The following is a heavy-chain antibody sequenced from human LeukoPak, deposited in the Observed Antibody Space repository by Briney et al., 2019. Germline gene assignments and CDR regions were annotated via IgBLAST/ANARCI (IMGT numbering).Heavy chain of an antibody. CDR3: ARDNPRDPHHHYYGSGSYIDY. V-gene: IGHV4-59*01. J-gene: IGHJ4*02. D-gene: IGHD3-10*01. CDR1: GGSISSYY. CDR2: IYYSGST. Sequence: SETLSLTCTVSGGSISSYYWSWIRQPPGKGLEWIGYIYYSGSTNYNPSLKSRVTISVDTSKNQFSLKLSSVTAADTAVYYCARDNPRDPHHHYYGSGSYIDYWGQGTLVTVSS.